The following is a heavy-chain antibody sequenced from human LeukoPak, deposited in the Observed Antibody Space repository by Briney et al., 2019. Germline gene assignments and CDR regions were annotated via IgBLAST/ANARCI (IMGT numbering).Heavy chain of an antibody. Sequence: SETLSLTCAVSGDSISNSHWWSWVRQPPRKGLEWIGEIYHGGSTNFNPSLKSRVTISVDRSNNQFSLRLTSVTAPDTAVYYCARGEEHGSGTVHFDYWGQRTLVTVSS. J-gene: IGHJ4*02. V-gene: IGHV4-4*02. CDR1: GDSISNSHW. CDR3: ARGEEHGSGTVHFDY. CDR2: IYHGGST. D-gene: IGHD3-10*01.